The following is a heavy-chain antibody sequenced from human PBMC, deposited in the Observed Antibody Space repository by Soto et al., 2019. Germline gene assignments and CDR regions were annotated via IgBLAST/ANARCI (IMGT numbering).Heavy chain of an antibody. D-gene: IGHD4-17*01. CDR3: ARDGSDYGDKYIDY. CDR1: GFTFSSYA. V-gene: IGHV3-30-3*01. Sequence: PGGSLRLSCAASGFTFSSYAMHWARQAPGKGLEWVAVISYDGSNKYYADSVKGRFTISRDNSKNTLYLQMNSLRAEDTAVYYCARDGSDYGDKYIDYWGQGTLVTVSS. J-gene: IGHJ4*02. CDR2: ISYDGSNK.